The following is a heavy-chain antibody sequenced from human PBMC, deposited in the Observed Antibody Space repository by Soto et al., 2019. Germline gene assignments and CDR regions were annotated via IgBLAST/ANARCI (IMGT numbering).Heavy chain of an antibody. J-gene: IGHJ6*02. CDR2: IIPIFGTA. CDR3: ARGNSSSWYLYYYYYGMDV. V-gene: IGHV1-69*01. Sequence: QVQLVQSGAEVKKPGSSVKVSCKASGGTFSSYAISWVRQAPGQGLEWMGGIIPIFGTANYAQKFQGRVTFTADXXXXXXXXXXXXXXXXXXXXXYCARGNSSSWYLYYYYYGMDVWGQGTTVTVSS. D-gene: IGHD6-13*01. CDR1: GGTFSSYA.